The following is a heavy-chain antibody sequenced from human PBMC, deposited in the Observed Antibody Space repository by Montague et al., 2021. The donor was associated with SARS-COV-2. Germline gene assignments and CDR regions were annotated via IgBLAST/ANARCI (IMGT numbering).Heavy chain of an antibody. J-gene: IGHJ6*01. CDR1: GFTFSSYA. CDR2: ISYDGSNK. CDR3: TLLQEHL. V-gene: IGHV3-30*04. Sequence: SLRLSCAASGFTFSSYAMHWVRQAPGKGLEWVAVISYDGSNKYYVDSVKGRFTISRDNSKNTLYLQMNSLLQGPIGLPPGTLLQEHLWG.